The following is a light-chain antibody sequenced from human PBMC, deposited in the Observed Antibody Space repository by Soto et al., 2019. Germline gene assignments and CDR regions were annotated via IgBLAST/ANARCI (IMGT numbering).Light chain of an antibody. CDR1: SSDVGGYNY. CDR2: EVN. J-gene: IGLJ1*01. Sequence: QSALTQPASVSGSPGQSITISCTGTSSDVGGYNYVSWYQLHPGKAPKLLIYEVNNRPSGVSNRFSGSKSGNTASLTFSGLQAEDEADYYCSSYTNSGYVFGTGTKVTVL. CDR3: SSYTNSGYV. V-gene: IGLV2-14*01.